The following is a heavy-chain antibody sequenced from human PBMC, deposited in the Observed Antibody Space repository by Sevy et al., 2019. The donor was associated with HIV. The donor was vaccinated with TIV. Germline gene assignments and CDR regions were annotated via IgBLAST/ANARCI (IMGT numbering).Heavy chain of an antibody. Sequence: GGSLRLSCAASGFTVSSNYMSWVRQAPGKGLEWVSVIYSGGSTYYAASVKGRFTISRENSKNTLYLQKNSLRAEDTAVYYCAREGGNSNSWYYCGMDVWGQGTTVTVSS. CDR3: AREGGNSNSWYYCGMDV. J-gene: IGHJ6*02. CDR1: GFTVSSNY. D-gene: IGHD4-4*01. CDR2: IYSGGST. V-gene: IGHV3-53*01.